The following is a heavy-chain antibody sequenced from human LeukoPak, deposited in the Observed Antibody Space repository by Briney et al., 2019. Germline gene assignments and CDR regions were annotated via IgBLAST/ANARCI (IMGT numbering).Heavy chain of an antibody. Sequence: GASVKVSCKASGYTFTSYGISWVRQAPGQGLEWTGWISAYNGNTNYAQKLQGRVTMTTDTSTSTAYMELRSLRSDDTAVYYCARESGSGSYYNENWFDPWGQGTLVTVSS. V-gene: IGHV1-18*01. CDR2: ISAYNGNT. CDR1: GYTFTSYG. D-gene: IGHD3-10*01. J-gene: IGHJ5*02. CDR3: ARESGSGSYYNENWFDP.